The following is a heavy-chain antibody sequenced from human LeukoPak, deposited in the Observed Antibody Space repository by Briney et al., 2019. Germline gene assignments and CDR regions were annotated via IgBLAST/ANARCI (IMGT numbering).Heavy chain of an antibody. D-gene: IGHD3-9*01. CDR2: ITSTSSYK. CDR3: ARDPYSGAYFEGYYHYYMDV. Sequence: GGSLRLSCAASGFTFTNYGMHWVRQAPGKGLEWISSITSTSSYKFYADSVKGRFTISRDNAKNSLYLQMNSLRVEDTAVYYCARDPYSGAYFEGYYHYYMDVWGKGTTVTVSS. V-gene: IGHV3-21*01. J-gene: IGHJ6*03. CDR1: GFTFTNYG.